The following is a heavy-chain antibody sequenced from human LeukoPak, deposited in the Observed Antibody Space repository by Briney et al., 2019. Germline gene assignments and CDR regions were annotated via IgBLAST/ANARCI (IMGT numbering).Heavy chain of an antibody. D-gene: IGHD1-1*01. J-gene: IGHJ4*02. V-gene: IGHV3-74*01. CDR3: ARGETSDTRHLDY. CDR1: GIIFSNYW. CDR2: INRDGSST. Sequence: GGSLRLSWAASGIIFSNYWMHWVRQAPGKGLVWVSRINRDGSSTSYADSVKGRFTISRDNAKNSLYLQMNSLRAEDTAVYYCARGETSDTRHLDYWGQGTLVTVSS.